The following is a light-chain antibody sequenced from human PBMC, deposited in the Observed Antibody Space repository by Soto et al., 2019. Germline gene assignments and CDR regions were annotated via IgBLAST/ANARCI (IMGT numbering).Light chain of an antibody. Sequence: DTHITHCPSSLSSSVGDRVTITCRASQSISSYLNWYQQKPGKAPKLLIYAASSLQSGVPSRFSGSGSGTDFTPTISSLQPEDFATYYCQQSYSTPRTFGQGTKVDIK. V-gene: IGKV1-39*01. J-gene: IGKJ1*01. CDR2: AAS. CDR1: QSISSY. CDR3: QQSYSTPRT.